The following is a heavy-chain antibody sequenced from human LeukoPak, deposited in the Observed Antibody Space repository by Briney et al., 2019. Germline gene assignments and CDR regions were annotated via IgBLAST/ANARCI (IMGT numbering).Heavy chain of an antibody. CDR2: IYYSGST. D-gene: IGHD3-10*01. CDR3: ARGDYRN. V-gene: IGHV4-61*08. J-gene: IGHJ4*02. CDR1: GGSVSSGGYY. Sequence: SETLSLTCTVSGGSVSSGGYYWSWIRQPPGKGLEWIGYIYYSGSTNYNPSLKSRVTISVDTSKNQFSLEMSSVTAADTAVYYCARGDYRNWGQGTLVTVSS.